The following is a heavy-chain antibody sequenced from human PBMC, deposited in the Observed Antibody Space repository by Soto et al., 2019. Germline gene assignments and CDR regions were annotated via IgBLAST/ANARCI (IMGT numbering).Heavy chain of an antibody. Sequence: ASVKVSCKASGYRFASYAIGWVRQAPGQGLEWVGWISAYNGNTRYAQKLQGRVTMTTDTSTSTAYMELRSLKSDDTAVYYCARERVTLVRGPQKWFDPWGQGTLVTVS. V-gene: IGHV1-18*01. J-gene: IGHJ5*02. CDR2: ISAYNGNT. CDR1: GYRFASYA. CDR3: ARERVTLVRGPQKWFDP. D-gene: IGHD3-10*01.